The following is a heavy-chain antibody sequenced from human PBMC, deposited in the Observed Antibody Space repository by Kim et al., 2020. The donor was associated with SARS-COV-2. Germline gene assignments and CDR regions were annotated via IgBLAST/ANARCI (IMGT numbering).Heavy chain of an antibody. CDR1: GGSFSGYY. CDR3: ASKSSGWYYDY. J-gene: IGHJ4*02. Sequence: SETLSLTCAVYGGSFSGYYWSWIRQPPGKGLEWIGEINHSGSTNYNPSLKSRVTISVDTSKNQFSLKLSSVTAADTAVYYCASKSSGWYYDYWGQGTLVTVSS. V-gene: IGHV4-34*01. D-gene: IGHD6-19*01. CDR2: INHSGST.